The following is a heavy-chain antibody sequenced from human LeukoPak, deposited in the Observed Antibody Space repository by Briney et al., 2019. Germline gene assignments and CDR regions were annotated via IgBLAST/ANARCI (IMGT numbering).Heavy chain of an antibody. V-gene: IGHV4-34*01. CDR3: ARDKTDCSGGSCYSNYYYYMDV. Sequence: PPETLSLTCAVYGGSFSGYYWSWIRQPPGKGLEWIGEINHSGSTNYNPSLKSRVTISVDTSKNQFSLKLSSVTAADTAVYYCARDKTDCSGGSCYSNYYYYMDVWGKGTTVTVSS. CDR1: GGSFSGYY. J-gene: IGHJ6*03. D-gene: IGHD2-15*01. CDR2: INHSGST.